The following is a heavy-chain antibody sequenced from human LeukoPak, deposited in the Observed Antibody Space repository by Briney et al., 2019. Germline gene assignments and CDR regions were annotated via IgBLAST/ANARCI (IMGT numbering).Heavy chain of an antibody. J-gene: IGHJ6*03. CDR2: IWYDGSNK. Sequence: GGSLRLSCAASGFTFSSYGMHWVRQAPGKGLGWVAVIWYDGSNKYYADSVKGRFTISRDNSKNTLYLQMNSLRAEDTAVYYCARDLDYYYMDVWGKGTTVTVSS. CDR1: GFTFSSYG. CDR3: ARDLDYYYMDV. V-gene: IGHV3-33*01.